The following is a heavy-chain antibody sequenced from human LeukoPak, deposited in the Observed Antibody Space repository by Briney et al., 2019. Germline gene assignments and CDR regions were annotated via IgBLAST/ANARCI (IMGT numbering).Heavy chain of an antibody. J-gene: IGHJ6*03. CDR2: IRYDGSNK. Sequence: GGSLRLSCAASGFTFSSYWMSCVRQGPGKGQEWVAFIRYDGSNKYYADSVKGRFTISRDNSKNTLYLQMNSLRAEDTAVYYCAKDYSGSYPYYYYYYYMDVWGKGTTVTISS. V-gene: IGHV3-30*02. CDR3: AKDYSGSYPYYYYYYYMDV. CDR1: GFTFSSYW. D-gene: IGHD1-26*01.